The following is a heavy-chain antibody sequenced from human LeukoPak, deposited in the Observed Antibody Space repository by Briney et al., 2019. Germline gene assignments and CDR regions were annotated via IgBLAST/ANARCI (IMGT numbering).Heavy chain of an antibody. CDR2: IYSGGST. D-gene: IGHD6-13*01. J-gene: IGHJ4*02. CDR1: GFTVSSNY. CDR3: ATLYSSSWYPQNDY. Sequence: GGSLRLSCAAPGFTVSSNYMSWVRQAPGKGLEWVSVIYSGGSTYYADSVKGRFTISRDNSKNTLYLQMNSLRAEDTAVYYCATLYSSSWYPQNDYWGQGTLVTVSS. V-gene: IGHV3-53*01.